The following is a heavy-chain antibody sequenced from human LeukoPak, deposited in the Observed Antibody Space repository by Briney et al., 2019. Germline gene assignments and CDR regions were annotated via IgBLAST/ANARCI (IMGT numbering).Heavy chain of an antibody. V-gene: IGHV3-33*01. CDR3: ASSTAVASGKYYFDY. CDR2: IWYDGTNK. J-gene: IGHJ4*02. Sequence: PGGSLRLSCAASGFTFSSYGMNWVRQAPGKGLEWVAIIWYDGTNKYYADPVKGRFTISRDNSKNTVYLQMNSLRAEDTAVYYCASSTAVASGKYYFDYWGQGTLVTVSS. D-gene: IGHD6-19*01. CDR1: GFTFSSYG.